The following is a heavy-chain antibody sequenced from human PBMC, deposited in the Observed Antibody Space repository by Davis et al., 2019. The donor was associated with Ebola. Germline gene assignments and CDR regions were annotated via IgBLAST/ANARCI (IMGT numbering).Heavy chain of an antibody. Sequence: GESLKISCAASGFTFSSYWMSWVRQAPGKGLDWVANIKQDGSEKHYVDSVKGRFTISRDNAKNSLYLQMNSLRAEDTAVYYCARGPTVTTDYGMDVWGQGTTVTVSS. CDR1: GFTFSSYW. D-gene: IGHD4-17*01. CDR3: ARGPTVTTDYGMDV. V-gene: IGHV3-7*01. CDR2: IKQDGSEK. J-gene: IGHJ6*02.